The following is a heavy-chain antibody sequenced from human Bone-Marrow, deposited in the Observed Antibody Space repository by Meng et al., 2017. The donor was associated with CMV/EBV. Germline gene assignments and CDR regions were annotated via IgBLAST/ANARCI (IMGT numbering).Heavy chain of an antibody. CDR1: GFTFRSYA. D-gene: IGHD2-2*01. J-gene: IGHJ4*02. CDR2: ISYDGRNK. V-gene: IGHV3-30*04. CDR3: ARESSSSTTCCDY. Sequence: CAASGFTFRSYAMHWVRQAPGKGLEWVAVISYDGRNKYYADSVKGRFTISRDNSKNTLYLQMNSLRAEDTAMYYCARESSSSTTCCDYWGQGALVTVSS.